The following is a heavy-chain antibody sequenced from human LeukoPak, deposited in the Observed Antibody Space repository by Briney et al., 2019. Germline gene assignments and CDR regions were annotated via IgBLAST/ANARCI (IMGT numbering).Heavy chain of an antibody. D-gene: IGHD2-15*01. CDR3: ARLYCTGANCYNCFDY. CDR1: GYSVSSTYY. J-gene: IGHJ4*02. Sequence: SETLSLTCAVSGYSVSSTYYWGWIRQPPGKGLEWIGNIYHSGSTYYNPSLKSRVAISVDTSKNQFSLKLSSVTAADTAVYYCARLYCTGANCYNCFDYWGQGTLVAVSS. CDR2: IYHSGST. V-gene: IGHV4-38-2*01.